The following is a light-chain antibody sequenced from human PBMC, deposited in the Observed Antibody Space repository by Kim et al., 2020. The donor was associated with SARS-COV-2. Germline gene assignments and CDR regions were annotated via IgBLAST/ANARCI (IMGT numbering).Light chain of an antibody. CDR2: ESD. J-gene: IGLJ3*02. CDR3: AAWADSLNVPV. Sequence: GPSVTICCSGRTSYMETNNLSCYQQLPGPAPPLPIHESDHQPAGVPARFSGSRSGTSASLAITGLHSEDEADYYCAAWADSLNVPVFGGGTQLTIL. CDR1: TSYMETNN. V-gene: IGLV1-44*01.